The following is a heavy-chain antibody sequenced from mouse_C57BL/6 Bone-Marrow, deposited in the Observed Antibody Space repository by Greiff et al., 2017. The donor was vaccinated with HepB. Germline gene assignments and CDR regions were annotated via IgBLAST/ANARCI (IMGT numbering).Heavy chain of an antibody. D-gene: IGHD1-1*01. CDR3: ARVRDYYYGYFDY. J-gene: IGHJ2*01. CDR1: GYAFTNYL. CDR2: INPGSGGT. Sequence: QVQLQQSGAELVRPGTSVKVSCKASGYAFTNYLIEWVKQRPGQGLEWIGVINPGSGGTNYNEKFKGKATLTADKSSSTAYRQLSSLTSEDSAVYFCARVRDYYYGYFDYWGQGTTLTVSS. V-gene: IGHV1-54*01.